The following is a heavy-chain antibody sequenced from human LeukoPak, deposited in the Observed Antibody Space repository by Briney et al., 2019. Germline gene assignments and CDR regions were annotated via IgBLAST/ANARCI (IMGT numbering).Heavy chain of an antibody. CDR3: ARMTTGHDY. J-gene: IGHJ4*02. V-gene: IGHV4-34*01. D-gene: IGHD4-17*01. CDR2: VNHSGYT. CDR1: GTSFSSYY. Sequence: PSETLSLTCGVSGTSFSSYYWSWIRQPPGKGLEWIGEVNHSGYTNTNPSLKSRVTISVDTSNNQFSLRLSSVTAADTAVYFCARMTTGHDYWGQGTLVTVPS.